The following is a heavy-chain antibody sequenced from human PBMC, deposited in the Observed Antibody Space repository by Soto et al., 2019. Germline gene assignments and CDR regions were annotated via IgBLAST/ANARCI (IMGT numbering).Heavy chain of an antibody. D-gene: IGHD3-16*01. Sequence: QITLKESGPTLVKPTQTLTLTCTISGFSLITSGVGVGWIRQPPGKALEWLALIYWDDDKRYSPSLKSSLTTTKDTSKNQVVLTTTNMDPVDTATYYCAHIVTGCFTWGRGALVTVSS. CDR3: AHIVTGCFT. CDR1: GFSLITSGVG. V-gene: IGHV2-5*02. CDR2: IYWDDDK. J-gene: IGHJ5*02.